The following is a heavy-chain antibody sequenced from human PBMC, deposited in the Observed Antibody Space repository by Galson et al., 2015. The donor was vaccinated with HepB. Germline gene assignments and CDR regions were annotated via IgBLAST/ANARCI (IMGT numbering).Heavy chain of an antibody. CDR2: IYSGGST. D-gene: IGHD3-22*01. CDR1: GFTVSSNY. J-gene: IGHJ3*02. CDR3: ARVSSSGDYYYDSSGYLDDAFDI. Sequence: SLRLSCAASGFTVSSNYMSWVRQAPGKGLEWVSVIYSGGSTYYTDSVKGRFTISRDNSKNTLYLQMNSLRAEDTAVYYCARVSSSGDYYYDSSGYLDDAFDIWGQGTMVTVSS. V-gene: IGHV3-66*02.